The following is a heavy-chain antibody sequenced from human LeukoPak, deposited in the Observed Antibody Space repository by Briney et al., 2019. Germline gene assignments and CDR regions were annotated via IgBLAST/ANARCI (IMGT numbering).Heavy chain of an antibody. J-gene: IGHJ1*01. CDR1: GFTFSSYW. CDR3: ARAPSEIGGYYPEYFRH. D-gene: IGHD3-22*01. V-gene: IGHV3-7*01. Sequence: GGSLRLSCAASGFTFSSYWMSWVRQAPGKGLEWVANIKQDGSEKYYVDSVKGRFTISRDNAKNSLYLQMNSLRAEDTAVYYCARAPSEIGGYYPEYFRHWGQGTLVTVSS. CDR2: IKQDGSEK.